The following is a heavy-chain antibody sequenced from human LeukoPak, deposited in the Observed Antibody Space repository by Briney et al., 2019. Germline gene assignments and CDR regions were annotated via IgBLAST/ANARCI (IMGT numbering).Heavy chain of an antibody. Sequence: GRSLRLSCAASGFTFSSYGMHWVRQAPGKGLEWVAVISYDGSNKYYADSVRGRFTIARDNSKNTLSLQMNSLTTVDTAVYYCAKEVFPPLTVYYYYGMDVWGQGTTVTVSS. D-gene: IGHD3-9*01. J-gene: IGHJ6*02. CDR1: GFTFSSYG. CDR3: AKEVFPPLTVYYYYGMDV. CDR2: ISYDGSNK. V-gene: IGHV3-30*18.